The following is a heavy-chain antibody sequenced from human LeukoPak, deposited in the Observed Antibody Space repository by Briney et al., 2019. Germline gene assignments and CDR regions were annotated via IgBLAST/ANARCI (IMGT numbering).Heavy chain of an antibody. Sequence: GGSLRLSCAASGFTFDDYAMHWVRQPPGKGLEWVSLISWNGVSTHYADSVKGRFTISRDNSKNSLYLQMNSLRPEDTAMYYCAKPHLSVVDTPYFDYWGQGTLVAVSS. CDR2: ISWNGVST. V-gene: IGHV3-43D*03. J-gene: IGHJ4*02. CDR1: GFTFDDYA. CDR3: AKPHLSVVDTPYFDY. D-gene: IGHD5-18*01.